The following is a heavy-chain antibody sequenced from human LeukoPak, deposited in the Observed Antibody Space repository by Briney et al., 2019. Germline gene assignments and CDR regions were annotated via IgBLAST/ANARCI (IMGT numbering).Heavy chain of an antibody. D-gene: IGHD3-22*01. J-gene: IGHJ4*02. CDR3: ARGRMPDYYDSSGYQRGFDY. CDR1: GGSISSYY. V-gene: IGHV4-59*01. CDR2: IYYSGST. Sequence: SETLSLTCTVSGGSISSYYWSWIRQPPGRGLEWIGYIYYSGSTNYNPSLKSRVTISVDTSKNQFSLKLSSVTAADTAVYYCARGRMPDYYDSSGYQRGFDYWGQGTLVTVSS.